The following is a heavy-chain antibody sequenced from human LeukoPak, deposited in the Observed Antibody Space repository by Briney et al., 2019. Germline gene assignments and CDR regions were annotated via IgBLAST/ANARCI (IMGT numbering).Heavy chain of an antibody. J-gene: IGHJ4*02. CDR1: GFTFSNAR. D-gene: IGHD3-16*01. CDR2: IKSKTDGGTT. V-gene: IGHV3-15*01. Sequence: GGSLRLSCAASGFTFSNARMSWVRQAPGKGLEWVGRIKSKTDGGTTDYAAPVKGRFTISRDDSKNTLYLQMNSLKTEDTAVYYCTTGLGGYYDYVWGSELFDYWGQGTLVTVSS. CDR3: TTGLGGYYDYVWGSELFDY.